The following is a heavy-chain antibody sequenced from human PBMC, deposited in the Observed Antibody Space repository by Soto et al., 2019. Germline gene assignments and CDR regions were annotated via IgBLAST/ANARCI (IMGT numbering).Heavy chain of an antibody. V-gene: IGHV3-23*01. J-gene: IGHJ6*02. Sequence: RGSLRLSCAASGFTFSADPMSWVRQAPGKGLDWVSVIIRDGGATDYPASVKGRLATYRDKAKNTLFLKMNSIRAEDTAXYYSAKVSILSECYHYYAMDVGRQRSRVTVSS. CDR2: IIRDGGAT. D-gene: IGHD3-9*01. CDR3: AKVSILSECYHYYAMDV. CDR1: GFTFSADP.